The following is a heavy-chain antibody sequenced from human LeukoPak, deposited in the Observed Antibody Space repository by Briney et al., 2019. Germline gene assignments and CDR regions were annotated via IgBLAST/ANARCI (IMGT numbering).Heavy chain of an antibody. CDR1: GFTFSNYN. J-gene: IGHJ4*02. V-gene: IGHV3-21*01. Sequence: PGGSLRLSCAASGFTFSNYNMNWVRQAPGKGLELVSSISSSNNYIYYADSVKVPFPISRDNAKNSLYLQMNSLRAEDTAVYYCARRSPNYYFDYWGQGTPVTVSS. CDR2: ISSSNNYI. CDR3: ARRSPNYYFDY.